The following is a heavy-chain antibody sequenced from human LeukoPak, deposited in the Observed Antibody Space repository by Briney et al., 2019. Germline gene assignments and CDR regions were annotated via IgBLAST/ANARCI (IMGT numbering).Heavy chain of an antibody. CDR2: ISGRGDST. J-gene: IGHJ4*02. D-gene: IGHD3-16*01. CDR3: VKGSEEDPWGHFDY. Sequence: PGGSLRLSCAASGFTFTNYAMTWVRQAPGKGLEWISAISGRGDSTYYADTVRGRFTVSRDNAKNSLSLQMNSLRAEDTALYYCVKGSEEDPWGHFDYWGQGTLVTVSS. CDR1: GFTFTNYA. V-gene: IGHV3-23*01.